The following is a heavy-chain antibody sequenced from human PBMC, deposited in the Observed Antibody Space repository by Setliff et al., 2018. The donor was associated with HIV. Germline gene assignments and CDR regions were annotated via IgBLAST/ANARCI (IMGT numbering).Heavy chain of an antibody. D-gene: IGHD1-26*01. Sequence: PSETLSLTCTVSGGSISSTSYYWGWIRQTPGKGLEWIGEVIDDGRTNYNPSLKSRVTISIDTSKNQFSLKLSSVTAADTAVYYCAREGWELASFDYWGQGTLVTVSS. J-gene: IGHJ4*02. V-gene: IGHV4-39*07. CDR2: VIDDGRT. CDR3: AREGWELASFDY. CDR1: GGSISSTSYY.